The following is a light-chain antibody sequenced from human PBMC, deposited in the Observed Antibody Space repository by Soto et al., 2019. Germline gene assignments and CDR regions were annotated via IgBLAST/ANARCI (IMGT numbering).Light chain of an antibody. CDR1: SANIGAAYN. Sequence: QSVLTQPPSVSGAPGQRVTISCTGSSANIGAAYNVDWYQQLPGTAPKLLIYGNNNRPSGVPARFSGSKSGTSASLAIAGLQAEDECDYYLQYYASSLSVYVFGNGTKGTVL. V-gene: IGLV1-40*01. CDR3: QYYASSLSVYV. J-gene: IGLJ1*01. CDR2: GNN.